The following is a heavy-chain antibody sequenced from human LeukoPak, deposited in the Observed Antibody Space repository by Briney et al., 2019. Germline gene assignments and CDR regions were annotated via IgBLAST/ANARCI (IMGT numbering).Heavy chain of an antibody. Sequence: GGSLRLSCAASGFTFSSFVMHWVRQAPGKGLEWVAVISYDGSNKYYADSVKGRFTISRDNSKNTLYLQMNSLRAEDTAVYYCAKDAAGGNDAFDIWGQGTMVTVSS. D-gene: IGHD6-19*01. CDR1: GFTFSSFV. CDR2: ISYDGSNK. CDR3: AKDAAGGNDAFDI. V-gene: IGHV3-30*18. J-gene: IGHJ3*02.